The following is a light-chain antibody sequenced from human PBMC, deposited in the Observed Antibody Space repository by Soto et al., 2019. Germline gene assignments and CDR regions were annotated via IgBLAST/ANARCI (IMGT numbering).Light chain of an antibody. CDR3: QQYGSSQT. CDR1: QCVSSSY. Sequence: ESVVPQAPGTLYLSPGERATLSCRASQCVSSSYLAWYQQKPGQAPRLLIYGASRRVTGIPDRFSGSGSGTDFTLTISRLEPEDFAMYYCQQYGSSQTFGQGT. CDR2: GAS. V-gene: IGKV3-20*01. J-gene: IGKJ1*01.